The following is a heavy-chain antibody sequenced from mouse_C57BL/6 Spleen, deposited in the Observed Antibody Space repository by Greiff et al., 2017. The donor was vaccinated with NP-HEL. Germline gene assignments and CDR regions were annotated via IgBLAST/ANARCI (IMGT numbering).Heavy chain of an antibody. CDR2: IWTGGGT. V-gene: IGHV2-9-1*01. D-gene: IGHD2-1*01. J-gene: IGHJ1*03. CDR1: GFSLTSYA. CDR3: ARPYGNFSYWYFDV. Sequence: VQRVESGPGLVAPSQSLSITCTVSGFSLTSYAISWVRQPPGKGLEWLGVIWTGGGTNYNSALKSRLSISKDNSKSQVFLKMNSLQTDDTARYYCARPYGNFSYWYFDVWGTGTTVTVSS.